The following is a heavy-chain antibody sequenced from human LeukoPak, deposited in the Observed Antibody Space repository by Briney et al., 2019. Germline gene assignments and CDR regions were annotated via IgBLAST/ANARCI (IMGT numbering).Heavy chain of an antibody. D-gene: IGHD4-23*01. CDR2: IIPILGIA. V-gene: IGHV1-69*04. CDR1: GGTFSSYA. Sequence: SVTVSCKASGGTFSSYAISWVRQAPGQGLEWMGRIIPILGIANYAQKFQGRVTITADKSTSTAYMELSSLRSEDTAVYYCVRDDYNGNSFDSWGPGTLVTVSS. CDR3: VRDDYNGNSFDS. J-gene: IGHJ5*01.